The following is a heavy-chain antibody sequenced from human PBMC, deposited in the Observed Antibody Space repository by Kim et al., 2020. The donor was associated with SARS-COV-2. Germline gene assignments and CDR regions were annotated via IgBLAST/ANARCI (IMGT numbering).Heavy chain of an antibody. CDR2: FYTSGGT. Sequence: SETLSLTCIVSGDSISTYYWSWIRQPAGKGLEWIGRFYTSGGTNYNPSLKSRVTMSVDTSKNHFSLKLSSVTAADTAVYYCARESNYYGMDVWGQGTTV. CDR1: GDSISTYY. D-gene: IGHD6-6*01. J-gene: IGHJ6*02. V-gene: IGHV4-4*07. CDR3: ARESNYYGMDV.